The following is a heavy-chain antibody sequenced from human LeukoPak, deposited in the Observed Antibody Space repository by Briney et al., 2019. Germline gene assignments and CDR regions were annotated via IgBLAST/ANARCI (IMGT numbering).Heavy chain of an antibody. V-gene: IGHV4-59*08. J-gene: IGHJ6*02. CDR3: ARLHDGSGYYPAYYYYGMDV. CDR2: IYYSGST. CDR1: GGSVSSYY. Sequence: SETLSLTCSVSGGSVSSYYWSWIRQSPGKGLEWIGYIYYSGSTNYNPSLKSRVTISVDTSKNQFSLKLSSVTAADTAVYYCARLHDGSGYYPAYYYYGMDVWGQGTTVTVSS. D-gene: IGHD3-22*01.